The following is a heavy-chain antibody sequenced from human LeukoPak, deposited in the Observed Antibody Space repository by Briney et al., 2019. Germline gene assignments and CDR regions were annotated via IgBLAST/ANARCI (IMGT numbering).Heavy chain of an antibody. CDR3: ARERLGELSSRPFDY. J-gene: IGHJ4*02. Sequence: GGSLRLSCAASGFTFSDYYMSWIRQAPGKGLEWVSYISSSGSTVYYADSVKGRFTISRDNAKNSLYLQMNSLRAEDTAVYYCARERLGELSSRPFDYWGQGTLVTVSS. CDR2: ISSSGSTV. D-gene: IGHD3-16*02. CDR1: GFTFSDYY. V-gene: IGHV3-11*01.